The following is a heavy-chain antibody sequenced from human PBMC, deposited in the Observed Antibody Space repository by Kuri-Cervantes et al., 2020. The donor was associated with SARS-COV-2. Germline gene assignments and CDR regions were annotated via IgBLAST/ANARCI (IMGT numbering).Heavy chain of an antibody. D-gene: IGHD3-3*01. J-gene: IGHJ6*02. V-gene: IGHV3-30*02. CDR1: GFTFSNAW. CDR2: VRRDGSNY. CDR3: ARGGYYDFWSGYYLAYYYGMDV. Sequence: GESLKISCAASGFTFSNAWMSWVRQAPGKGLEWVGFVRRDGSNYYYADSVKGRFTISRDNSKNSLYLEMNSLRSEDTAVYYCARGGYYDFWSGYYLAYYYGMDVWGQGTTVTVSS.